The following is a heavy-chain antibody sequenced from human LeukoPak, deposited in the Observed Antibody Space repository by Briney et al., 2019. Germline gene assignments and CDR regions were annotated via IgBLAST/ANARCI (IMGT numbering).Heavy chain of an antibody. D-gene: IGHD5-18*01. CDR3: ARDGDSYGYYYYGMDD. CDR2: INPNSGGT. V-gene: IGHV1-2*02. J-gene: IGHJ6*02. CDR1: RYTFTGYY. Sequence: GASVKVSCKASRYTFTGYYMHWVRQAPGQGLEWMGWINPNSGGTKYAQTFQGRVTMTRDTSISTAYMELSSLRSDDTAVYYCARDGDSYGYYYYGMDDWGQGTTVTVSS.